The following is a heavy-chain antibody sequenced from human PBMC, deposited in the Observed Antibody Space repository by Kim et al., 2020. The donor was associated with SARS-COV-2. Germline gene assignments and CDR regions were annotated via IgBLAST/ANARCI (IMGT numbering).Heavy chain of an antibody. CDR2: ISGSGGST. J-gene: IGHJ4*02. D-gene: IGHD3-10*02. V-gene: IGHV3-23*01. CDR1: GFTFSSYA. CDR3: AKPNVRGVTYEASANFDY. Sequence: GGSLRLSCAASGFTFSSYAMSWVRQAPGKGLEWVSAISGSGGSTYYADSVKGRFTISRDNSKNTLYLQMNSLRAEDTAVYYCAKPNVRGVTYEASANFDYWGQGTLVTVSS.